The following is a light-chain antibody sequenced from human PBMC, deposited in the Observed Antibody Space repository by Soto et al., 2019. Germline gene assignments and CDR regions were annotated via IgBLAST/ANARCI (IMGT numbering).Light chain of an antibody. V-gene: IGKV3D-15*01. CDR3: QQYQSYFLT. Sequence: EIVMTQSPATLSVSPGERATLSCRASQSVSSNLAWYQQKPGQAPRLLIYGASTRATGIPARFSGSGSGTEFTLTISSLQPDDFATYYCQQYQSYFLTFGPGTTVDMK. CDR2: GAS. J-gene: IGKJ3*01. CDR1: QSVSSN.